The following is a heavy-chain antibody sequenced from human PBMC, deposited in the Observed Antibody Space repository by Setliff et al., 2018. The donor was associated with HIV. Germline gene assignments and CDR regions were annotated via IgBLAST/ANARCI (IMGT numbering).Heavy chain of an antibody. V-gene: IGHV4-59*08. D-gene: IGHD3-3*01. CDR1: GGSIRNYY. CDR2: IYHSGST. J-gene: IGHJ4*02. Sequence: PSETLSLTCTVSGGSIRNYYWSWIRQPPGKGLEWIGYIYHSGSTNYNPSLKSRVTMSIDTYKHQFSLKLSSVTAADTAIYYCTRHVSVGPTYYYDSWGQGTLVTVSS. CDR3: TRHVSVGPTYYYDS.